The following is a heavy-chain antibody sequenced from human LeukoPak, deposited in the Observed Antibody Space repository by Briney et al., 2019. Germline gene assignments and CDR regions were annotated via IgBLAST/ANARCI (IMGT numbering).Heavy chain of an antibody. J-gene: IGHJ4*02. Sequence: SVKVSCKASGYTFTSYYMHWVRQAPGQGLEWMGGIIPIFDIADYAQKFQGRVTITADKSTSTAYMGLSSLRSEDTAVYYCARLSFFGYSYGYPNDYWGQGTLVTVSS. CDR2: IIPIFDIA. CDR1: GYTFTSYY. D-gene: IGHD5-18*01. V-gene: IGHV1-69*10. CDR3: ARLSFFGYSYGYPNDY.